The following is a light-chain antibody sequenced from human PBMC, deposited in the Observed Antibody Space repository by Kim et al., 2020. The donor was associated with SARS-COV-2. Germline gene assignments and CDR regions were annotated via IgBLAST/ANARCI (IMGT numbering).Light chain of an antibody. V-gene: IGLV8-61*01. CDR2: STN. Sequence: QTVVTQEPSFSVSPGGTVTLTCGLSSGSVSTSYYPSWYQQTPGQAPRTLIYSTNTRSSGVPDRFSGSILGNKAALTITGAQADDESDYYCVLYMCSGLWVFGGGTQLTVL. CDR1: SGSVSTSYY. CDR3: VLYMCSGLWV. J-gene: IGLJ3*02.